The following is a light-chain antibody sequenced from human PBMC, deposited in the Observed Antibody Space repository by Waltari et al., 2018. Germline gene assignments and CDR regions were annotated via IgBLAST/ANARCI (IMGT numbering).Light chain of an antibody. Sequence: DIQLTQSPSFLSASVGYRVTITCRASQDISSSLAWYQQKPGRAPKLLIYAASTLQSGVPSRLSGSGSGTEFTLTIRSLQPEDFVTYYCQQVNNYPFTFGPGTILDVK. CDR1: QDISSS. J-gene: IGKJ3*01. CDR3: QQVNNYPFT. V-gene: IGKV1-9*01. CDR2: AAS.